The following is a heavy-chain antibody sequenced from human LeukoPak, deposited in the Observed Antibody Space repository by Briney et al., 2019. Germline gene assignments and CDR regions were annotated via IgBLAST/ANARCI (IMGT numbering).Heavy chain of an antibody. D-gene: IGHD3-16*01. CDR2: IFPILGIA. Sequence: GASVKVSCKASGGTFSSYTISWVRQAPGQGLEWMGTIFPILGIANYAQKFQGRVTITANKSTSTAYMELSSLRSEDTAVYYCARDRGGIGDAFDIWGQGTMVTVSS. V-gene: IGHV1-69*04. CDR1: GGTFSSYT. J-gene: IGHJ3*02. CDR3: ARDRGGIGDAFDI.